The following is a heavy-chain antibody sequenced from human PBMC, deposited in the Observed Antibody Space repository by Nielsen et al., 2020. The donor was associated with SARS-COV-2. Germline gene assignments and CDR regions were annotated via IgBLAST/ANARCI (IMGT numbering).Heavy chain of an antibody. V-gene: IGHV3-30*03. Sequence: GESLKISCAASGFTFTNYGMHWVRQVAGKGLEWVAIVSRDGSDTFYVDSVKGRFTISRDNSKNTLYLQMNSLRAEDTAVYYCASPLYGDYGVGYYGMDVWGQGTTVTVSS. J-gene: IGHJ6*02. CDR2: VSRDGSDT. CDR1: GFTFTNYG. D-gene: IGHD4-17*01. CDR3: ASPLYGDYGVGYYGMDV.